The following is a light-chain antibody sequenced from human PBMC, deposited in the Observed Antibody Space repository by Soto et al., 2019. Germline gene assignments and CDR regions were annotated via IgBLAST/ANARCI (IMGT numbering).Light chain of an antibody. V-gene: IGKV3-11*01. CDR1: QSVSSY. CDR2: DAF. J-gene: IGKJ5*01. CDR3: QQRSNWPIT. Sequence: EIVLTQSPATLSLSPGERATLSCRASQSVSSYLAWYQQKPGQAPRLLIYDAFNRATGIPARFSGSGSGTDFTRTISSLEPEDFAVYYCQQRSNWPITFGQGTRLEIK.